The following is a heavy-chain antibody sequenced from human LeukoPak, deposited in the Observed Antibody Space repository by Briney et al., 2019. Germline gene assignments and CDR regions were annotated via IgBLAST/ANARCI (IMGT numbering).Heavy chain of an antibody. D-gene: IGHD6-19*01. CDR1: GDSISTYY. V-gene: IGHV4-59*01. CDR3: ARGVWLARDY. Sequence: HSETLSLTCTISGDSISTYYWSWIRQSPGKGLEWIGDLNLSGSTNYNPSLNYNPSLKSRVSISVDTSKNQFSLKLSSVTAADTAVYYCARGVWLARDYWGQGTLVTVSS. CDR2: LNLSGST. J-gene: IGHJ4*02.